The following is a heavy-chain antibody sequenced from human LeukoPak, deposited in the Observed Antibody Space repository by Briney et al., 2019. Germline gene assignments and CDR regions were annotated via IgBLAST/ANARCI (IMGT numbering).Heavy chain of an antibody. Sequence: GGSLRLSCAASGLTVSSNYMSWVRQAPGKGLECVSVIYSGGRTYYADSVKGRFTISRDNSKNTLYLRMNSLRAEDTAVYYCASIVAAGKGYFDYWGQGTLVTVSS. CDR3: ASIVAAGKGYFDY. D-gene: IGHD6-13*01. V-gene: IGHV3-66*01. CDR2: IYSGGRT. J-gene: IGHJ4*02. CDR1: GLTVSSNY.